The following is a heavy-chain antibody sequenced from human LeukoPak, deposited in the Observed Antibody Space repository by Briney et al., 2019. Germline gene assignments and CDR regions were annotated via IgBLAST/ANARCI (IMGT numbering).Heavy chain of an antibody. CDR3: ARRRVTDYLDY. D-gene: IGHD5-18*01. J-gene: IGHJ4*02. CDR1: GGSISSDVYS. CDR2: IYSSGST. Sequence: SETLSLTCTVSGGSISSDVYSWSWIRQPPGKGLEWIGYIYSSGSTYYNPSLETRVTISVDRSQNHFSLRLRSVTAADTAVYYCARRRVTDYLDYWGQGTLVTASS. V-gene: IGHV4-30-2*01.